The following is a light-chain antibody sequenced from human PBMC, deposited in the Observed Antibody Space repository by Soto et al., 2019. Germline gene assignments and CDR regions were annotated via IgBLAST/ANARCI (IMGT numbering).Light chain of an antibody. Sequence: DIQMTQSPSSLSASVGDRVPITCRASQSISSYLNWYQQKPGKAPKLLIYAASSLQSGVPSRFSGSGSGTDFTLTISSLQPEDFATYYCQQSYSTPPITFGQGTRLE. V-gene: IGKV1-39*01. CDR3: QQSYSTPPIT. J-gene: IGKJ5*01. CDR2: AAS. CDR1: QSISSY.